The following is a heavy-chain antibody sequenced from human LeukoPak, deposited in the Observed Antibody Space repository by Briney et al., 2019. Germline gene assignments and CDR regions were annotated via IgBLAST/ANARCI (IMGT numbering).Heavy chain of an antibody. D-gene: IGHD3-22*01. Sequence: SETLSLTCAVYGGSFSGYYWSWIRQPPGKGLEPPPPINHSGSTNYNPSLKSRVTISVDTSKNQFSLKMRSVTAADTAVYYCARGASSGYYYVRERGYYFDYWGQGTLVTVSS. J-gene: IGHJ4*02. V-gene: IGHV4-34*01. CDR1: GGSFSGYY. CDR2: INHSGST. CDR3: ARGASSGYYYVRERGYYFDY.